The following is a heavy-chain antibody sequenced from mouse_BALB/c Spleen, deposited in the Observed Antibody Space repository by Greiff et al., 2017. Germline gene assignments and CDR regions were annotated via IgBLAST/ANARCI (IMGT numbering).Heavy chain of an antibody. Sequence: EVQLQQSGPGLVKPSQSLSLTCTVTGYSITSDYAWNWIRQFPGNKLEWMGYISYSGSTSYNPSLKSRISITRDTSKNQFFLQLNSVTTEDTATYYCAKVLLSRYFDVWGAGTTVTVSS. CDR1: GYSITSDYA. CDR2: ISYSGST. V-gene: IGHV3-2*02. CDR3: AKVLLSRYFDV. D-gene: IGHD2-1*01. J-gene: IGHJ1*01.